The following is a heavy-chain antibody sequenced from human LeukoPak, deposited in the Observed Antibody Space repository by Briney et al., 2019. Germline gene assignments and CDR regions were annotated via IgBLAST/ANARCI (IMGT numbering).Heavy chain of an antibody. J-gene: IGHJ4*02. CDR1: GFTFSSYA. Sequence: GRSLRLSCAASGFTFSSYAMHWVRQAPGKGLEWVAVISYDGSNKYYADSVKGRFTISRDNSKNTLYLQMNSLRAEDTAVYYCARDLSSGWYCVYWGQGTLVTVSS. V-gene: IGHV3-30*04. CDR3: ARDLSSGWYCVY. CDR2: ISYDGSNK. D-gene: IGHD6-19*01.